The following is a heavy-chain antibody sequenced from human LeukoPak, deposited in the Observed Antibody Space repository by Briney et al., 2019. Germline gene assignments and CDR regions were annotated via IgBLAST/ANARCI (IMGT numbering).Heavy chain of an antibody. V-gene: IGHV4-34*01. CDR1: GGSFSGYY. J-gene: IGHJ5*02. D-gene: IGHD3-16*01. Sequence: SETLSLTCAVYGGSFSGYYWSWIRQPPGKGLEWIGEINHSGSTNYNPSLKSRVTISVDTSKSQFSLKLSSVTAADTAVYYCARHPWGFWGFDPWGQGTLVTVSS. CDR2: INHSGST. CDR3: ARHPWGFWGFDP.